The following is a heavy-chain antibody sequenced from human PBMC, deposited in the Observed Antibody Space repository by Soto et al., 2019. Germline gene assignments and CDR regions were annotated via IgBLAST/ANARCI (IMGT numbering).Heavy chain of an antibody. CDR3: AKEPASIFGVALPDY. V-gene: IGHV3-23*01. Sequence: EVQLLESGGGLVQPGGSLRISCADSGFTFSSYAMSWVRQAPGKGLEWVSAISGSGGSTYYADSVKGRFTISRDNSKNSLYLQMISLRAEYTAVYYCAKEPASIFGVALPDYWGQGILVTVSS. J-gene: IGHJ4*02. CDR2: ISGSGGST. D-gene: IGHD3-3*01. CDR1: GFTFSSYA.